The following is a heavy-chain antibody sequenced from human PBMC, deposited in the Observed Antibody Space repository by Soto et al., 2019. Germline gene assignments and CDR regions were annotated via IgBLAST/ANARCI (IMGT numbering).Heavy chain of an antibody. CDR1: GGSISSYY. CDR2: IYYSGST. J-gene: IGHJ6*02. D-gene: IGHD6-6*01. Sequence: PSETLSLTCTVSGGSISSYYWSWIRQPPGKGLEWIGYIYYSGSTNYNPSLKSRVTISVDTSKNQFSLKLSSVTAADTAVYYCARGVQRNYYYGMDVWGQGTTVTV. CDR3: ARGVQRNYYYGMDV. V-gene: IGHV4-59*01.